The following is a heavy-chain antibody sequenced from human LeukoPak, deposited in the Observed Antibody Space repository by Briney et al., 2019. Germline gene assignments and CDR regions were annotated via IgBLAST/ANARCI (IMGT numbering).Heavy chain of an antibody. D-gene: IGHD1-26*01. J-gene: IGHJ5*02. CDR3: ARVRPELTNWFDP. V-gene: IGHV3-66*01. Sequence: GGSLRLSCAASGFTVSSNYMSWVRQAPGKGLEWVSVIYSGGSTYYADSVKGRFTISRDNSKNTLYLQMNSLRAEDTAVYYCARVRPELTNWFDPWGQGTLVTVSS. CDR1: GFTVSSNY. CDR2: IYSGGST.